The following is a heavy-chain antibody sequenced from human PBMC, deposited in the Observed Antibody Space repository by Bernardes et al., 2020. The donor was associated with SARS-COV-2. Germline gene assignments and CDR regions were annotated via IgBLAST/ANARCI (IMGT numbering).Heavy chain of an antibody. V-gene: IGHV1-18*04. CDR3: ARVEGFCSGGTCFSLFYFDH. Sequence: ASVKVSCKASGYTFTNYGIRWVRQPPGHGLDWLGWISGYNGNTNYARHLQDRVSMTIDISTNTAFMELRRLRSDDTAVYYCARVEGFCSGGTCFSLFYFDHWGQGTLVSVSS. D-gene: IGHD2-15*01. CDR1: GYTFTNYG. J-gene: IGHJ4*02. CDR2: ISGYNGNT.